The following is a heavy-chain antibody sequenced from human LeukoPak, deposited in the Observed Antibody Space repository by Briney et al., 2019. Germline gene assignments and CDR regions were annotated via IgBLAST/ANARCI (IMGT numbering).Heavy chain of an antibody. Sequence: ASVKVSCKASGGTFSSYAISWVRQAPGQGLEWMGGIIPIFGTANYAQKFQGRVTITADKSTSTAHMELSSLRSEDTAVYYCARDPVSLGYDSSGFGYWGQGTLVTVSS. CDR3: ARDPVSLGYDSSGFGY. CDR1: GGTFSSYA. J-gene: IGHJ4*02. CDR2: IIPIFGTA. D-gene: IGHD3-22*01. V-gene: IGHV1-69*06.